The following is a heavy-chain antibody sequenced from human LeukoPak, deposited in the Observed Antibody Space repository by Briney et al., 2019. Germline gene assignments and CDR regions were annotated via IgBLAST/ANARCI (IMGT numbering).Heavy chain of an antibody. J-gene: IGHJ3*02. Sequence: SETLSLTCTVSGGSISSYYWSWIRQPPGKALEWIGNIFYSGSTYYSPSLKSRVTISLDTSRNQFSLKLNSVTAADTAVYYCAKSNGYGLIDIWGQGTMVTVSS. CDR3: AKSNGYGLIDI. D-gene: IGHD3-22*01. CDR1: GGSISSYY. CDR2: IFYSGST. V-gene: IGHV4-59*12.